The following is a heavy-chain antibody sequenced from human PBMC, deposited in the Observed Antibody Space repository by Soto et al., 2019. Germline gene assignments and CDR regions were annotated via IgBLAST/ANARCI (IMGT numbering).Heavy chain of an antibody. CDR3: ARAYYYGSGSYYTPVPFDY. D-gene: IGHD3-10*01. J-gene: IGHJ4*02. V-gene: IGHV4-34*01. CDR2: INHSGST. CDR1: GGSFSGYY. Sequence: PSETLSLTCAVYGGSFSGYYWSWIRQPPGKGLEWIGEINHSGSTNYNPSLKSRVTISVDTSKNQFSLKLSSVTAADTAVYYCARAYYYGSGSYYTPVPFDYWGQGTMGTVSS.